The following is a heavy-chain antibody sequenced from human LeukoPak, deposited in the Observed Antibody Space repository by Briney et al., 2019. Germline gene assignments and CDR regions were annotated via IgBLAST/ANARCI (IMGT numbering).Heavy chain of an antibody. D-gene: IGHD3-3*01. Sequence: GGSLRLSCAASGFTFSSYGIHWVRQAPGKGLEWVAVISYDGSNKYYADSVKGRFTISRDNSKNTLYLQMNSLRAEDTAVYYCAKDREWLSNWLDPWGQGTLVTVSS. V-gene: IGHV3-30*18. CDR3: AKDREWLSNWLDP. CDR1: GFTFSSYG. CDR2: ISYDGSNK. J-gene: IGHJ5*02.